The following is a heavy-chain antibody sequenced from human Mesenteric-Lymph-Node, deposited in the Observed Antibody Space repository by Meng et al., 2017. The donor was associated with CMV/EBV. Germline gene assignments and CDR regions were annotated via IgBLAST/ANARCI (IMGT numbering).Heavy chain of an antibody. D-gene: IGHD4-17*01. J-gene: IGHJ4*02. CDR3: ARNTGMLDY. V-gene: IGHV1-2*02. CDR2: INPYSGGA. CDR1: GYTFTGYY. Sequence: ASVKVSCKASGYTFTGYYLHWVRQAPGHGLEWMGWINPYSGGANSAQKFQGRVTMTRDTSISTAYMELSRLRSDDTAVYYCARNTGMLDYWGQGTLVTVS.